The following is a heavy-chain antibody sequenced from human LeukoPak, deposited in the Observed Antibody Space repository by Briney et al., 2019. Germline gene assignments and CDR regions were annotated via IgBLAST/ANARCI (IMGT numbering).Heavy chain of an antibody. CDR1: GYRSNSYG. J-gene: IGHJ4*02. CDR2: ISAHHGQT. D-gene: IGHD2-2*01. CDR3: AGSLGYCTSNLCYLKY. V-gene: IGHV1-18*01. Sequence: GASVTVSCKTSGYRSNSYGITWVRQVAGQGLEGMGWISAHHGQTEYAPKLQDRVTMTTDTYTNTAYMELRSLRSDDTAVYYCAGSLGYCTSNLCYLKYWSQGTLVTVSS.